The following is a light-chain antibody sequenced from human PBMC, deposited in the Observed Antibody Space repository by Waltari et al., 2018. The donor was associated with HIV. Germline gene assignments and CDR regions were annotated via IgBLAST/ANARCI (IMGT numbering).Light chain of an antibody. Sequence: QSDLTQPPSVSGAPGQRVTISCSGVSAGYDVHWYQQLPGTAPKLLIYGNSNRPSGVPDRFSGSKSGPLASLAITGLQAEDEADYYCQSYDNSLSSSVFGGGTRLTVL. CDR1: SAGYD. V-gene: IGLV1-40*01. CDR2: GNS. J-gene: IGLJ2*01. CDR3: QSYDNSLSSSV.